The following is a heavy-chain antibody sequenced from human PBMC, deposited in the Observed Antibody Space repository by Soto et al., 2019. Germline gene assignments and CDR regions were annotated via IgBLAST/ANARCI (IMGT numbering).Heavy chain of an antibody. CDR2: IIPMFDTA. J-gene: IGHJ4*02. D-gene: IGHD3-22*01. Sequence: QVQLVQSGAEVTKPGSSVKVSCKASGGTFSSYAFSWVRQAPGQGLEWMGGIIPMFDTANYAQKFQDRVTISADESTSTDYMELSSLTSEDTAVYYCARSLTYYYETSGYYLGNIWGQGTLVTVSS. CDR1: GGTFSSYA. V-gene: IGHV1-69*01. CDR3: ARSLTYYYETSGYYLGNI.